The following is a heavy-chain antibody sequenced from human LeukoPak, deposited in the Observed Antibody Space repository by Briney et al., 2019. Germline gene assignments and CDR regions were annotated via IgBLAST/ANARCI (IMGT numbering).Heavy chain of an antibody. Sequence: PSETLSLTCAVYGGSFSGNYWSWIRQPPGKGLEWIGDINHSGTTNYSPSLKSRVTISVDKSKNQFSLKLSSVTAADTAVYYCASTAVAAQKDYWGQGTLVTVSS. CDR1: GGSFSGNY. J-gene: IGHJ4*02. V-gene: IGHV4-34*01. CDR3: ASTAVAAQKDY. D-gene: IGHD6-19*01. CDR2: INHSGTT.